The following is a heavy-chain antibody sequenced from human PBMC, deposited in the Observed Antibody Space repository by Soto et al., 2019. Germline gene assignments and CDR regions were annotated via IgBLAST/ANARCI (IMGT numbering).Heavy chain of an antibody. CDR3: WKPNQPLDGRSSPKLGRGWFDP. CDR2: IAPYNSVT. J-gene: IGHJ5*02. Sequence: QVQLVQSGDEVKTPGASVKVSCKTSGYIFVNYGISWVRQAPGQGLEWMGWIAPYNSVTDYAQEFQGRITVTTDKSNKTSYKGVGSLRSGDTGIYHLWKPNQPLDGRSSPKLGRGWFDPWGQGTLFTLPS. CDR1: GYIFVNYG. D-gene: IGHD2-2*01. V-gene: IGHV1-18*02.